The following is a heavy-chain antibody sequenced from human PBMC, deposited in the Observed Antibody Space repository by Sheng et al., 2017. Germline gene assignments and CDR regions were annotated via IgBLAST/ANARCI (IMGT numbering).Heavy chain of an antibody. CDR1: GGTFSNYA. Sequence: QVQLVQSGTEVKKPGSSVRVSCKASGGTFSNYALSWVRQAPGQGREWMGGIIPIFGTANYAQKFQGRVTITADESTSTVYMELSSLRSEDTAVYYCARAGYCNGGGCYSFFDYWGQGTLVTVSS. CDR3: ARAGYCNGGGCYSFFDY. D-gene: IGHD2-15*01. J-gene: IGHJ4*02. CDR2: IIPIFGTA. V-gene: IGHV1-69*13.